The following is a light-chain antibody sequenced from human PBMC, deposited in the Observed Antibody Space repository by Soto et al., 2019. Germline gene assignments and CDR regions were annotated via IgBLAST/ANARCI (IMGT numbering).Light chain of an antibody. J-gene: IGKJ4*01. V-gene: IGKV1-12*01. CDR3: QQTNTFLPLT. Sequence: DIQMTQSPSSVSASVGDRVTITCRASQGISNWLAWYQQQPGKAPKLLIYGASSLQSEVPSRFSGGGSGTHFTLIISSPQPEDFATYYCQQTNTFLPLTFGGGTKVEI. CDR2: GAS. CDR1: QGISNW.